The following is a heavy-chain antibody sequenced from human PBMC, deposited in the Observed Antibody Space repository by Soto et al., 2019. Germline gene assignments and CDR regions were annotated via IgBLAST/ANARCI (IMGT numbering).Heavy chain of an antibody. Sequence: PGGSLRLSCAASGFTFSSYEMNWVRQAPGKGLEWVSFVTSGGSTVSYADSVKGRFTISRDNAKNSLYLQMNSLRAEDTAVYYCAREGRVGGIDYWGQGTPVTVSS. CDR1: GFTFSSYE. J-gene: IGHJ4*02. V-gene: IGHV3-48*03. D-gene: IGHD6-19*01. CDR2: VTSGGSTV. CDR3: AREGRVGGIDY.